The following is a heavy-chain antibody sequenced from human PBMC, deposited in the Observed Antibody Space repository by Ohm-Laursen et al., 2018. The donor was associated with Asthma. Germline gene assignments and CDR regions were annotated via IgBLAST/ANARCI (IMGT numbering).Heavy chain of an antibody. Sequence: SQTLSLTCTVSGGSISSGGYYWSWIRQHPGKGLEWIGYIYYSGSTYYNPSLKSRVTISVDTSKNQFSLKLSSVTAADTAVYYCARVPYYYDSSGYYSDAFDIWGQGTMVTVSS. V-gene: IGHV4-30-4*08. CDR3: ARVPYYYDSSGYYSDAFDI. D-gene: IGHD3-22*01. J-gene: IGHJ3*02. CDR1: GGSISSGGYY. CDR2: IYYSGST.